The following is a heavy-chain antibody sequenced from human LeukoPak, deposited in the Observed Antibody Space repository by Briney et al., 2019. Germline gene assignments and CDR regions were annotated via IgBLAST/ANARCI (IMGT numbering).Heavy chain of an antibody. CDR3: ARAHAGGAYNYAMDV. CDR1: GFTFSSYT. D-gene: IGHD3-10*01. Sequence: GGSLRLSCAASGFTFSSYTMNWVGQAPGKGLEWISYISRGGNTIYYADSVKSRFTISRDNAKNSLYLQMNSLRAEDTAMYYCARAHAGGAYNYAMDVWGQGTTVTVSS. J-gene: IGHJ6*02. V-gene: IGHV3-48*01. CDR2: ISRGGNTI.